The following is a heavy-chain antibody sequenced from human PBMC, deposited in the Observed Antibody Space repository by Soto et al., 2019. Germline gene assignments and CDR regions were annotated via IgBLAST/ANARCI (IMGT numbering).Heavy chain of an antibody. J-gene: IGHJ6*02. CDR3: ARDHARAVPATDLYYYGMDV. CDR1: GFTFSSYG. Sequence: GGSLRLSCAASGFTFSSYGMHWVRQAPGKGLEWVAVIWYDGSNKYYADSVKGRFTISRDNSKNTLYLQMNSLRAEDTAVYYCARDHARAVPATDLYYYGMDVWGQGTTVTVSS. CDR2: IWYDGSNK. D-gene: IGHD2-2*01. V-gene: IGHV3-33*01.